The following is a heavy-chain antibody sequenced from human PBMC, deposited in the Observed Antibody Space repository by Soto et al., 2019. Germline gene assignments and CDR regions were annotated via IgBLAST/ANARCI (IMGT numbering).Heavy chain of an antibody. Sequence: SETLSLTCAAYGGSFSGYYWSWIRQPPGKGLEWIGEINHSGSTNYNPSLKSRVTISVDTSKNQFSLKLSSVTAADTAVYYCARVTEYHDFWSGRDWYFDLWGRGTLVTVSS. CDR1: GGSFSGYY. CDR2: INHSGST. V-gene: IGHV4-34*01. CDR3: ARVTEYHDFWSGRDWYFDL. D-gene: IGHD3-3*01. J-gene: IGHJ2*01.